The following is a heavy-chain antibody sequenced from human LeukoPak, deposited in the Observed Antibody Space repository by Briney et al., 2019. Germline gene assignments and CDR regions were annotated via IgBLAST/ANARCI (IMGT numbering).Heavy chain of an antibody. V-gene: IGHV1-69*04. CDR2: IIPILGIA. D-gene: IGHD6-6*01. CDR3: ARGSSSEYYFDY. CDR1: GGTFSSYA. J-gene: IGHJ4*02. Sequence: SVKVSCKASGGTFSSYAISWVRQAPGQGLEWMGRIIPILGIANYAQKFQGRVTITADKSTSTAYMELSSLRSEDTAVYYCARGSSSEYYFDYWGQGTLVTVSS.